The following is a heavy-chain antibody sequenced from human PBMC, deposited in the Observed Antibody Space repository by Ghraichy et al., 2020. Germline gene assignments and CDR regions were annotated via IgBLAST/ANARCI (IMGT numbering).Heavy chain of an antibody. CDR3: AKDRREGGATPSEFDI. D-gene: IGHD1-26*01. J-gene: IGHJ3*02. CDR1: GFTFYSYA. Sequence: ETLSLTCAASGFTFYSYAMSWVRQAPGKGLEWVSGISRSGTSTYYADSVKGRFTISRDNSKSTLNLQMNSLRAEDTAVYYCAKDRREGGATPSEFDIWGQGTMVTVSS. CDR2: ISRSGTST. V-gene: IGHV3-23*01.